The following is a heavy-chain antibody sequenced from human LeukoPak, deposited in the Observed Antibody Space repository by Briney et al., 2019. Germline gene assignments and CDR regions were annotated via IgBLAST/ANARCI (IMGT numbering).Heavy chain of an antibody. V-gene: IGHV4-59*01. D-gene: IGHD3-3*01. CDR3: SRDRDVFWCATKICLFDP. CDR1: GGSISSYY. J-gene: IGHJ5*02. Sequence: SENLSLTCTVSGGSISSYYWSWIRQPPGKGLEWIGYLYYSGSTNYNPSLRSRVTTSVDASKNQISAMLSTATAADTAVYHSSRDRDVFWCATKICLFDPWGQGTLVTVSS. CDR2: LYYSGST.